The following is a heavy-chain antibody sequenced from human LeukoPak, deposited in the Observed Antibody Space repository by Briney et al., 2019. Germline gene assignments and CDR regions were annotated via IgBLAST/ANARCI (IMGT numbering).Heavy chain of an antibody. CDR3: ARRPTRGRRGIWFEP. D-gene: IGHD3-16*01. J-gene: IGHJ5*02. Sequence: GASVTVSCKASGYTFTSYDINWVRQATGQGLEWMGWMNPNSGNTGYAQKFQGRVTMTRNTSISTAYMELSSLRSEDTAVYYCARRPTRGRRGIWFEPWGQRPLVTVSS. CDR1: GYTFTSYD. CDR2: MNPNSGNT. V-gene: IGHV1-8*01.